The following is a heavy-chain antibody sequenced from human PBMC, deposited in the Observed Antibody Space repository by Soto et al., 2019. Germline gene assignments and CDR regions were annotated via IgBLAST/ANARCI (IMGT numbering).Heavy chain of an antibody. J-gene: IGHJ4*02. CDR2: FDPEDGET. D-gene: IGHD6-19*01. CDR3: ATASSGWYFGYFDY. V-gene: IGHV1-24*01. Sequence: ASVKVSCKVSGYTLTELSMHWVRQAPGKGLEWMGGFDPEDGETIYAQKFQGRVTMTEDTSTDTAYMELSSLRSEDTAVYYCATASSGWYFGYFDYWGQGTLVNVSS. CDR1: GYTLTELS.